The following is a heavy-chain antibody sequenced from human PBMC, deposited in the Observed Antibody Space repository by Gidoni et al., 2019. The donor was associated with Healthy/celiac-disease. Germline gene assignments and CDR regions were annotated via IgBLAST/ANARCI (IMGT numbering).Heavy chain of an antibody. CDR2: ISYDGSNK. CDR3: ARARVLAIDY. Sequence: QVQLVESGGGVVQPGRSLRLSCAASGFTFSSYAMHWVRQAPGKGLGWVAVISYDGSNKYYADSVKGRFTISRDNSKNTLYLQMNSLRAEDTAVYYCARARVLAIDYWGQGTLVTVSS. CDR1: GFTFSSYA. V-gene: IGHV3-30-3*01. J-gene: IGHJ4*02.